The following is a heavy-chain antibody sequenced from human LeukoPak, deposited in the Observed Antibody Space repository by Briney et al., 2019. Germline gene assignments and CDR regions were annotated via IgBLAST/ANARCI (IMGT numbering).Heavy chain of an antibody. CDR2: ISSSSYI. D-gene: IGHD6-19*01. Sequence: PGGSLRLSCAASGFTFSSYSMNWVRQAPGKGLEWVSSISSSSYIYYADSVKGRFTISRDNAKNSLYLQMNSLRAEDTAVYYCARDYSSGWYYFDYWGQGTLVTVSS. CDR3: ARDYSSGWYYFDY. CDR1: GFTFSSYS. V-gene: IGHV3-21*01. J-gene: IGHJ4*02.